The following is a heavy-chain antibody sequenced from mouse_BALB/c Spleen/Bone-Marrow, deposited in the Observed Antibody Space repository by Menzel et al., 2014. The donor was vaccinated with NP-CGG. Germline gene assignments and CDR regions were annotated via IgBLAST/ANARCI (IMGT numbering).Heavy chain of an antibody. D-gene: IGHD2-2*01. CDR2: IYPGSGST. V-gene: IGHV1S22*01. CDR3: TREGWLRYFDY. Sequence: LQQSGSELVRPGASVKLSCKASGYTFTSYWMHWVKQRHGQGLEWIGNIYPGSGSTNYDEKFKSKGTLTVDTSSSTACMHLSSLTSEDSAVYYCTREGWLRYFDYWGQGTTLTVSS. J-gene: IGHJ2*01. CDR1: GYTFTSYW.